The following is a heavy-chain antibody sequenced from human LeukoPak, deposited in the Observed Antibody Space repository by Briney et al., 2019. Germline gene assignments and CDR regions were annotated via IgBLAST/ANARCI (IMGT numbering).Heavy chain of an antibody. D-gene: IGHD6-19*01. J-gene: IGHJ4*02. CDR3: ARVRAVAGGNYFDY. CDR1: GFTFSSNE. CDR2: ISSSGSTI. V-gene: IGHV3-48*03. Sequence: PGGSLRLSCAASGFTFSSNEMNWVRQAPGKGLEWVSYISSSGSTIYYADSVKGRFTISRDNAKNSLYLQMNSLRAEDTAVYYCARVRAVAGGNYFDYWGQGTLVTVSS.